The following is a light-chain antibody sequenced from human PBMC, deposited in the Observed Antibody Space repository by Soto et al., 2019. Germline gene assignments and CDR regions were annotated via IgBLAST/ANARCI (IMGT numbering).Light chain of an antibody. CDR3: HQNNNWPRT. CDR2: GAS. J-gene: IGKJ1*01. Sequence: EIVMTQSPATLSVSPGERATLSCRASASVSSNLVWYQQKPGLAPRLLIYGASTRASGIPARFSGSGSGTDFTLTISSLQSEDFAVYYCHQNNNWPRTFGQGTKVEIK. V-gene: IGKV3-15*01. CDR1: ASVSSN.